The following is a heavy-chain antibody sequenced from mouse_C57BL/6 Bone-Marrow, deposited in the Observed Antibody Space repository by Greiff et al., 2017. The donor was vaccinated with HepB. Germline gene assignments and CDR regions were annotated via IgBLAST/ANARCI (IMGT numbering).Heavy chain of an antibody. Sequence: VQLVESGAELARPGASVKLSCKASGYTFTSYGISWVKQRTGQGLEWIGEIYPRSGNTYYNEKFKGKATLTADKSSSTAYMELRSLTSEDSAVYFCARYYGSSPPWFAYWGQGTLVTVSA. D-gene: IGHD1-1*01. CDR1: GYTFTSYG. CDR2: IYPRSGNT. CDR3: ARYYGSSPPWFAY. J-gene: IGHJ3*01. V-gene: IGHV1-81*01.